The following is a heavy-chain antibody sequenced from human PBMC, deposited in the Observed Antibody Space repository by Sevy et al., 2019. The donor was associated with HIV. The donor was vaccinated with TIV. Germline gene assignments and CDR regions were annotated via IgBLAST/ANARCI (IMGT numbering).Heavy chain of an antibody. D-gene: IGHD6-19*01. CDR3: ASRPGIAVAGTGGYFDY. CDR2: INHSGST. V-gene: IGHV4-34*01. Sequence: SETLSLTCVVYGGSFSGYYWSWIRQPPGKGLEWIGEINHSGSTNYNPSLKSRVTISVDTSKNQFSLKLSSVTAADTAVYYCASRPGIAVAGTGGYFDYWGQGTLVTVSS. J-gene: IGHJ4*02. CDR1: GGSFSGYY.